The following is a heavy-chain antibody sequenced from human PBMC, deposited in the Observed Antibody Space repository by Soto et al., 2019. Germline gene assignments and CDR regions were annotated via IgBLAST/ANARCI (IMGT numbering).Heavy chain of an antibody. Sequence: ALVKVSCKASGYTFTSYAMHLVRQAPGQRLEWMGWINAGNGNTKYSQKFQGRVTITRDTSASTAYMELSSLRSEDTAVYYCARGGSLYWYFDLWGRGTLVTVSS. V-gene: IGHV1-3*01. J-gene: IGHJ2*01. CDR3: ARGGSLYWYFDL. D-gene: IGHD1-26*01. CDR1: GYTFTSYA. CDR2: INAGNGNT.